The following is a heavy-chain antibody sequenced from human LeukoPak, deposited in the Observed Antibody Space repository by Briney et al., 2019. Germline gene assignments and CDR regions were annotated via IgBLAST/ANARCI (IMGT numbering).Heavy chain of an antibody. Sequence: ASVKVSCKASGYTFSDYNLYWVRQAPGQGLEWMGRINPASGVTNSAQRFQGGVTMTRDTSLSTAYMELSRLTSDDTAVYYCARFDLVYRRNLVFGDYWGQGTLVTVSS. D-gene: IGHD3-16*01. CDR3: ARFDLVYRRNLVFGDY. V-gene: IGHV1-2*06. J-gene: IGHJ4*02. CDR2: INPASGVT. CDR1: GYTFSDYN.